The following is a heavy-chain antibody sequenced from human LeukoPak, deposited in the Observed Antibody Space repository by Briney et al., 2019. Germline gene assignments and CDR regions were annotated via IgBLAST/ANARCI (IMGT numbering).Heavy chain of an antibody. V-gene: IGHV1-2*02. CDR3: ATPYKFAPQGTFDY. Sequence: ASVKVSCKASGYTFTGYYMHWVRQAPGQGLEWMGWINPNSGGTNYAQKFQGRVTMTRDTSISTAYMELSRLRSDDTAVYYCATPYKFAPQGTFDYWGQGTLVTVSS. CDR1: GYTFTGYY. CDR2: INPNSGGT. D-gene: IGHD1/OR15-1a*01. J-gene: IGHJ4*02.